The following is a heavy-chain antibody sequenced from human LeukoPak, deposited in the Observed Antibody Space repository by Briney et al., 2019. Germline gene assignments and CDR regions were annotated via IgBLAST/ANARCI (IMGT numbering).Heavy chain of an antibody. J-gene: IGHJ4*02. Sequence: PSETLSLTCAVYGGSFSGYYWSWIRQPPGKGLEWIGEINHTGSTNYNPSLKSRVTISVDTSKNQFSLKLSSVTAADTAVYYCARVLPAVAGTDYFDYWGQGTLVTVSS. CDR3: ARVLPAVAGTDYFDY. CDR1: GGSFSGYY. D-gene: IGHD6-19*01. V-gene: IGHV4-34*01. CDR2: INHTGST.